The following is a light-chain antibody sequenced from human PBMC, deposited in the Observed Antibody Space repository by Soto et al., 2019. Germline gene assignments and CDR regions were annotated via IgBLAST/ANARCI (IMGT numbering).Light chain of an antibody. V-gene: IGLV1-47*01. CDR1: SSNIVSNY. CDR3: AAWDDSLSGVV. CDR2: RNN. J-gene: IGLJ2*01. Sequence: QSVLTQPPSSSGTPGQRVTISCSGSSSNIVSNYVFGYQHLPGTAPKLHSYRNNQRPSGVPDRFSGSKSGTSASLAISGLRSADETDYYCAAWDDSLSGVVFGGGTKLTVL.